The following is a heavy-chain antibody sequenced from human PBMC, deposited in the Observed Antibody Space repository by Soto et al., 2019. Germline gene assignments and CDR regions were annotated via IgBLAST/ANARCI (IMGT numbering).Heavy chain of an antibody. CDR2: IDPSDSYT. Sequence: GASLKISCKGSGYSFTSYWISWVRQMPGKGLEWMGRIDPSDSYTNYSPSFQGHVTISADKSISTAYLQWSSLKASDTAVYYCARYSSSPSSYYYGMDVWGQGTTVTVSS. V-gene: IGHV5-10-1*01. J-gene: IGHJ6*02. CDR3: ARYSSSPSSYYYGMDV. D-gene: IGHD6-6*01. CDR1: GYSFTSYW.